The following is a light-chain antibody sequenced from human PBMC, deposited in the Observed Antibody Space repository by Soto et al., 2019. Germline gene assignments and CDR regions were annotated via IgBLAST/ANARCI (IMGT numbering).Light chain of an antibody. V-gene: IGKV3-20*01. J-gene: IGKJ3*01. CDR3: QHFVSSAL. Sequence: EIVLTQSPGTLSLSPGERATLSCRASQSVSSSYLAWYQQKPGQAPRLLIYGASSKATGMPDRLSGSGSGTDLTLPISRLEPEDIAVYYCQHFVSSALFGPGTKVDIK. CDR1: QSVSSSY. CDR2: GAS.